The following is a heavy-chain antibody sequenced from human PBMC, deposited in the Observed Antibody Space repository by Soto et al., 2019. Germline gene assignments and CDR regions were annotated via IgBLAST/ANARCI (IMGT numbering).Heavy chain of an antibody. CDR1: GFTFSSYS. CDR2: ISSSSTYI. J-gene: IGHJ6*02. Sequence: EVQLVESGGGLVKPGGSLRLSCAASGFTFSSYSFNWVRQAPGRGLEWVSSISSSSTYIYYADSVRGRFTISRDNARNSLNLQMNSLRADDTAVYYCARARLLEWIPPPYGMDVWGQGTTVTVSS. CDR3: ARARLLEWIPPPYGMDV. V-gene: IGHV3-21*01. D-gene: IGHD3-3*01.